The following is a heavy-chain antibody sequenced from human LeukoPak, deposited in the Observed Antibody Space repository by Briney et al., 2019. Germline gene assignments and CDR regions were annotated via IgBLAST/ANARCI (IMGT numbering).Heavy chain of an antibody. J-gene: IGHJ4*02. CDR1: GFTFSSYW. Sequence: GGSLRLSCAASGFTFSSYWMHWVRHAPGKGLDWVSSISGASTYIDYADSVKGRFTISRDNAKNSLYLQMNSLRVEDTAVYYCVRDHQLRDPGCWGQGTLVTVSS. D-gene: IGHD5-24*01. CDR2: ISGASTYI. CDR3: VRDHQLRDPGC. V-gene: IGHV3-21*01.